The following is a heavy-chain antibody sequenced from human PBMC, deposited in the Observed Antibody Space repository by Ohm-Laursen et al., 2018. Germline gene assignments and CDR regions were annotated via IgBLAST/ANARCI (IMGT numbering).Heavy chain of an antibody. Sequence: SLRLSCAASGFTFSSYSMNWVRQAPGKGLEWVSGISWNSGSVAFADFVRGRFTISRDNAKNSLYLHMSSLGIEDTALYYCAKVLPRDTGSSGWPDAFDVWGPGTMVIVSS. CDR1: GFTFSSYS. D-gene: IGHD6-19*01. J-gene: IGHJ3*01. V-gene: IGHV3-9*01. CDR2: ISWNSGSV. CDR3: AKVLPRDTGSSGWPDAFDV.